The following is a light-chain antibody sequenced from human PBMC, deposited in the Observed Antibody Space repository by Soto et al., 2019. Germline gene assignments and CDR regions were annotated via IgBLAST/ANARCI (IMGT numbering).Light chain of an antibody. J-gene: IGKJ5*01. V-gene: IGKV3-11*01. CDR3: QHRSSYSIT. CDR2: GSS. CDR1: QSVSSY. Sequence: EIVLTQSPATLSLSPGERATLACMASQSVSSYLAWYQQKPGQAPRLLIYGSSNRSTGIPARFSGSGSGTDFTLTISSLEPGDFAVYYCQHRSSYSITCGTGTRLEI.